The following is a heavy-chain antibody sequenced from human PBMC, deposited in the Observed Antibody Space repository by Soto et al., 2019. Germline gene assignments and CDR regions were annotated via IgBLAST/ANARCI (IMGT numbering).Heavy chain of an antibody. Sequence: QMQLVQSGHEVKKPGTSVKVSCKASGFTFTSSAVKWVRQARGQSLEWIGWIVVGSGNTNYAQKFQERITISRDMSTSTAYMELSSLRSDDTAVYYCAADRTYCGGDCSVDWCQATLVTVSS. CDR1: GFTFTSSA. CDR3: AADRTYCGGDCSVD. CDR2: IVVGSGNT. J-gene: IGHJ4*02. D-gene: IGHD2-21*02. V-gene: IGHV1-58*01.